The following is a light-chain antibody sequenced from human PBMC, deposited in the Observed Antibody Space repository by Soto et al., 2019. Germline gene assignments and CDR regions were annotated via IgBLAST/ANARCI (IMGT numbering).Light chain of an antibody. CDR3: QQRFNWQVT. CDR2: DAS. Sequence: EIVLTQSPVTLSLSPGERATLSCRASQSINNYLAWYAQKPGQAPRLLIYDASNRETGIPARFSGSGSGTEFTLTISSLEPEDFAVYYCQQRFNWQVTFGQGTRLEIK. V-gene: IGKV3-11*01. CDR1: QSINNY. J-gene: IGKJ5*01.